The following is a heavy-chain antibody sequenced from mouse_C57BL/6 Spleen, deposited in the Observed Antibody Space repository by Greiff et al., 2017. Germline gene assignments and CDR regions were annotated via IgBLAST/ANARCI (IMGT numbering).Heavy chain of an antibody. Sequence: QVQLQQPGAELVKPGASVKLSCKASGYTFTSYWMHWVKQRPGQGLEWIGMIHPNSGSTNYNEKFKSKATLTVDKSSSTAYMQLSSLTSEDSAVYYCARGGLTGRYYFDYWGQGTTLTVSS. CDR1: GYTFTSYW. J-gene: IGHJ2*01. CDR3: ARGGLTGRYYFDY. D-gene: IGHD4-1*01. CDR2: IHPNSGST. V-gene: IGHV1-64*01.